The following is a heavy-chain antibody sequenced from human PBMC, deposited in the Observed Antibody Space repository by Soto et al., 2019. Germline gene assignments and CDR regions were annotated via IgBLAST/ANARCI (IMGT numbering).Heavy chain of an antibody. D-gene: IGHD2-8*02. Sequence: ASVKVSCKASGYTFTGYYIHWVRQAPGQGLEWMGRINPDSGATNYAQRFQGRLTLTSDTSIRTAAMDLTSVTSDDTAVYYCARGDYGTGGYPFPYFDYWGQGALVTVSS. V-gene: IGHV1-2*06. CDR1: GYTFTGYY. J-gene: IGHJ4*02. CDR3: ARGDYGTGGYPFPYFDY. CDR2: INPDSGAT.